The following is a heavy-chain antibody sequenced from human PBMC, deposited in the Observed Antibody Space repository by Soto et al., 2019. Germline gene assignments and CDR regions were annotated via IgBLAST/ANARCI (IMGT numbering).Heavy chain of an antibody. CDR2: ISYDGSNK. V-gene: IGHV3-30*03. CDR1: GFTFSSYG. D-gene: IGHD6-19*01. J-gene: IGHJ5*02. CDR3: ASRIAVAGS. Sequence: GGALRLSCAASGFTFSSYGMHGVRQAPGKGLEGGAVISYDGSNKYYADSVKGRFTISRDNSKNTLYLQMNSLRAEDTAVYYCASRIAVAGSWGQGTLVTVSS.